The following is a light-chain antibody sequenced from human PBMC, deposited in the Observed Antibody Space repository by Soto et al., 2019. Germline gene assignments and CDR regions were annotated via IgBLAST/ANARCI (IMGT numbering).Light chain of an antibody. Sequence: DIQMTQSPSTLSASVGDRVTITCRASQSVGSWLAWYQQKPGKAPKYLIYKASILESGVPSRFSGSGSGTEFTLTISSLQPDDFATYYCKQYDAYPWTFGQGTKLDFK. CDR1: QSVGSW. V-gene: IGKV1-5*03. CDR2: KAS. J-gene: IGKJ2*02. CDR3: KQYDAYPWT.